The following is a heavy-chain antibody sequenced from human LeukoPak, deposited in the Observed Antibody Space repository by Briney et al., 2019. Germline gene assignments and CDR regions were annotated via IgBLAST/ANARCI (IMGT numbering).Heavy chain of an antibody. CDR3: ARDRSYSSSWYDRTSEDAFDI. CDR1: GFTFSSYS. CDR2: ISSSSSYI. Sequence: GGSLRLSCAASGFTFSSYSMNWVRQAPGKGLEWVSSISSSSSYIYYADSVKGRFTISRDNAKNSLYLQMNSLRAEDTAVYYCARDRSYSSSWYDRTSEDAFDIWGQGTMVTVSS. D-gene: IGHD6-13*01. V-gene: IGHV3-21*01. J-gene: IGHJ3*02.